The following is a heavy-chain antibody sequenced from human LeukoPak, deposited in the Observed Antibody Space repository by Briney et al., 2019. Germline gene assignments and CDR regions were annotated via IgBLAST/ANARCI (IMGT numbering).Heavy chain of an antibody. Sequence: PGRSLRLSCAASGFTFDDYAMHWVRQVPGKGLEWVSGISWNSGHIDYADSVKGRFTISRDNAKNSLYLQMNSLRAEDTAVYYCARDPPDIVVVPGDAFDIWGQGTMVTVSS. CDR1: GFTFDDYA. D-gene: IGHD2-2*01. J-gene: IGHJ3*02. CDR3: ARDPPDIVVVPGDAFDI. V-gene: IGHV3-9*01. CDR2: ISWNSGHI.